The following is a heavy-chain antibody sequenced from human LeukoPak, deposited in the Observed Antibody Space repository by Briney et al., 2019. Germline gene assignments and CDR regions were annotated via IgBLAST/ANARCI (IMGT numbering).Heavy chain of an antibody. J-gene: IGHJ4*02. D-gene: IGHD2-2*01. CDR3: SRTDRTSSFDY. CDR2: ISNSGSST. V-gene: IGHV3-11*03. CDR1: RFTFSDYY. Sequence: GGPLSLPCAASRFTFSDYYMVWIRQAPGKGLEGGSYISNSGSSTKYADSVKRRFTISRDNAKNSLSLQMNSVRPEDRSVYYDSRTDRTSSFDYWGQGTLVTVSS.